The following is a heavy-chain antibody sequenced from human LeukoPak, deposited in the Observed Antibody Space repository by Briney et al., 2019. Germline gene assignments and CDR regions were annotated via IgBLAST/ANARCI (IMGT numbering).Heavy chain of an antibody. D-gene: IGHD6-6*01. CDR2: IHGSGSSGST. J-gene: IGHJ4*02. CDR1: GGSISSYY. V-gene: IGHV4-4*07. CDR3: ARGRGGSSSGFDY. Sequence: PSETLSLTCTVCGGSISSYYWSWTRQPAGKGLDWIGRIHGSGSSGSTNYNPSLKSRVTMSVDTSKNQFSLRLSSVTAADTAIYYCARGRGGSSSGFDYWGQGTLVTVSS.